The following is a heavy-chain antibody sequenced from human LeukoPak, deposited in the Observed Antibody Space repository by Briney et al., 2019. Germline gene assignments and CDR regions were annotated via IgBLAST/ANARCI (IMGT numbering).Heavy chain of an antibody. CDR1: GYSFSTNM. CDR3: MSAHGY. V-gene: IGHV3-7*01. Sequence: PGGSLRLSCVVSGYSFSTNMMTWVRQAPGKGLEWVATILPAGKESYRVDSAKGRFIISRDNAKNSLFLQMDSLRDDDTALYYCMSAHGYWGQGTLVTVSS. J-gene: IGHJ4*02. CDR2: ILPAGKES.